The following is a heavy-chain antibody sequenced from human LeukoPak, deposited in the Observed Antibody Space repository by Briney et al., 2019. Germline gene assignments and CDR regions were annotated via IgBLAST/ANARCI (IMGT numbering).Heavy chain of an antibody. D-gene: IGHD3-22*01. J-gene: IGHJ3*02. CDR1: GGSISSYH. Sequence: SETLSLTCTVSGGSISSYHWSWIRQPPGKGLECIGFIYYSGSTNYNPSLKSRVTISVDTSKNQFSLKLSSVTAADTAVYYCARARNYYDSSDYYYEGDAFDIWGQGTMVTVSS. CDR2: IYYSGST. CDR3: ARARNYYDSSDYYYEGDAFDI. V-gene: IGHV4-59*01.